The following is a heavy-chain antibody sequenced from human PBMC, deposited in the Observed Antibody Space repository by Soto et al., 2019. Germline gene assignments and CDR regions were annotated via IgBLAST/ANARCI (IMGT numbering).Heavy chain of an antibody. CDR3: AGSDTAMVNFDL. CDR2: INHSGST. D-gene: IGHD5-18*01. V-gene: IGHV4-34*01. CDR1: GGSFSGYY. J-gene: IGHJ2*01. Sequence: SETLSLTCAVYGGSFSGYYWSWIRQPPGKGLEWIGEINHSGSTNYNPSLKGRVTISVDTSKNQFSLKLSSVTAAETAVYYCAGSDTAMVNFDLWGRGTLVTVSS.